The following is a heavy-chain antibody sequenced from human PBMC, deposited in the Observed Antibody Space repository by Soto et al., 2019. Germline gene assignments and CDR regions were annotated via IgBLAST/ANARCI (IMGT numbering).Heavy chain of an antibody. CDR2: IYYSGST. J-gene: IGHJ4*02. V-gene: IGHV4-31*03. CDR1: GGSISSGGYY. CDR3: ARDVARGGNFDY. Sequence: QVQLRESGPGLVKPSQTLSLTCTVSGGSISSGGYYWSWIRQHPGKGLEWIGYIYYSGSTYYNPSLKSRVTTSVDTSKNQFSLKLSSVTAADTAVYYCARDVARGGNFDYWGQGTLVTVSS. D-gene: IGHD3-16*01.